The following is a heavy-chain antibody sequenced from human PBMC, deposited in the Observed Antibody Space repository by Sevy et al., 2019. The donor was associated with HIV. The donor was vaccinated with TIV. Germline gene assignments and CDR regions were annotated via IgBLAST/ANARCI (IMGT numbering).Heavy chain of an antibody. CDR3: AREGITIFGVGRPSYYNMDV. V-gene: IGHV3-7*01. J-gene: IGHJ6*02. D-gene: IGHD3-3*01. CDR1: GFTFSTYW. Sequence: GGCLRLSCGASGFTFSTYWMSWVRQAPGKGLEWVANIKQDGSEKYYVDSVKGRFTISRDNAKNSLSLQMNSLRAEDTAVYYCAREGITIFGVGRPSYYNMDVWGQGTTVTVSS. CDR2: IKQDGSEK.